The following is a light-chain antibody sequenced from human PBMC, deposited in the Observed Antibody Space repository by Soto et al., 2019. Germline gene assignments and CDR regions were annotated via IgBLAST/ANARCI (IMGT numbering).Light chain of an antibody. CDR1: SSDVGGYNY. J-gene: IGLJ3*02. CDR3: AAWDDSLSAWV. Sequence: QSALTQPRSVSGSPGQSVTISCTGTSSDVGGYNYVSWYQQHPGKAPKLMIYDVSKRPSGVPDRFSGSKSGNTASLTISGLQAEDEADYDCAAWDDSLSAWVFGGGTKLTVL. CDR2: DVS. V-gene: IGLV2-11*01.